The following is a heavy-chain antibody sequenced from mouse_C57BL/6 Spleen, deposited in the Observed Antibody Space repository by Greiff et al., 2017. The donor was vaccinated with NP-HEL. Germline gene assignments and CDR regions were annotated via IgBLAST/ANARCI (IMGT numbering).Heavy chain of an antibody. J-gene: IGHJ2*01. Sequence: EVMLVESGGGLVKPGGSLKLSCAASGFTFSSYAMSWVRQTPEKRLEWVATISDGGSYTYYPDNVKGRFTISRDNAKNNLYLQMSHLKSEDTAMYYCARDGAITTLDYWGQGTTLTVSS. CDR3: ARDGAITTLDY. CDR1: GFTFSSYA. CDR2: ISDGGSYT. V-gene: IGHV5-4*01. D-gene: IGHD1-2*01.